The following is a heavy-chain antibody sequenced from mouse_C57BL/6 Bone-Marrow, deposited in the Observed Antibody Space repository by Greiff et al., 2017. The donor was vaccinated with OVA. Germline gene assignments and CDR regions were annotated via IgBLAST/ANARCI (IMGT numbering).Heavy chain of an antibody. CDR3: AREDSGLPTSFDY. CDR1: GYTFTSYW. CDR2: IYPSDSET. Sequence: VQLQQPGAELVRPGSSVKLSCKASGYTFTSYWMDWVKQRPGQGLEWIGNIYPSDSETHYNQKFKDKATLTVDKSSSTAYMQLSSLTSEDSAVYYCAREDSGLPTSFDYWGQGTTLTVSS. D-gene: IGHD3-2*02. V-gene: IGHV1-61*01. J-gene: IGHJ2*01.